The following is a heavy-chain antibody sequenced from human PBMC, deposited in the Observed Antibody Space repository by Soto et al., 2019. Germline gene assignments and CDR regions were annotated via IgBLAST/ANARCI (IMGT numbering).Heavy chain of an antibody. CDR3: ERDSGYGSGASVNNYLDY. CDR1: GFSFSDYW. CDR2: ISGDMSST. D-gene: IGHD3-10*01. J-gene: IGHJ4*01. Sequence: GWSLRLSCAASGFSFSDYWMHWVRQVPGKGLVWVSRISGDMSSTNYADSVKGRFTISRDNAKNSVYLQMDSLRAEDTAVYYCERDSGYGSGASVNNYLDYWGHGTLANGSS. V-gene: IGHV3-74*01.